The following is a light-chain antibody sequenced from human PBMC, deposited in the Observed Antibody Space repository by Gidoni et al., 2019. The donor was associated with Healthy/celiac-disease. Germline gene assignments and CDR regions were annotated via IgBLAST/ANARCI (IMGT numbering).Light chain of an antibody. CDR1: QSVSSY. J-gene: IGKJ1*01. Sequence: EIVLTQSPATLSLSPGERATLSCRASQSVSSYLAWYQQKPGQAPRLLIYYASNRATGIPARFSGSGSGTDFTLTISSLEPEDFAVYYCQQRSNWRWTFXQXTKVEIK. CDR2: YAS. CDR3: QQRSNWRWT. V-gene: IGKV3-11*01.